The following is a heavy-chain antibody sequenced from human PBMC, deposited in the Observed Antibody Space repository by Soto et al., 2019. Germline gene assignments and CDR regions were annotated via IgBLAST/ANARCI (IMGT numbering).Heavy chain of an antibody. D-gene: IGHD7-27*01. J-gene: IGHJ4*02. CDR1: GDSISTNNYF. V-gene: IGHV4-39*02. Sequence: SETLSLTCTVSGDSISTNNYFWGWIRQPPGKGLEWLGEIDHSGSTNYSPSLKSRVTLSLDTSKNHFSLTLSSVTAADTAVYYCARGPSGDKVHYWGQGALVTVSS. CDR2: IDHSGST. CDR3: ARGPSGDKVHY.